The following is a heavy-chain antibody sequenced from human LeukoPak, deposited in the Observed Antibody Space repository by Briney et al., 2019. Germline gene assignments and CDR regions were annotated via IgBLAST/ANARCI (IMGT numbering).Heavy chain of an antibody. CDR3: AKNRGTGLAFYDY. CDR1: GFSFSTYA. D-gene: IGHD1-1*01. CDR2: ISDWSDYI. J-gene: IGHJ4*02. Sequence: GGSLRLSCAASGFSFSTYAMTWVRQALGKGLEWVSAISDWSDYIYYTDSVKGRFTTSRDNSRNTMYLETSSLRVDDTAIYFCAKNRGTGLAFYDYWGQGIQVTVSS. V-gene: IGHV3-23*01.